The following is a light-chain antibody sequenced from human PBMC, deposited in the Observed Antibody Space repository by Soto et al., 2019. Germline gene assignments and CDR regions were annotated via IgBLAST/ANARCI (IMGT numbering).Light chain of an antibody. Sequence: IVLTPSQDTMSLSPRESATLSCRAIQSVSNNYLAWYQQKSGQAPRRLIYGASTRATGIPARFSGSGSGTEFTLTISSLQSEDFAVYYCQQYNYWLAWTFGQGSKVDIK. J-gene: IGKJ1*01. CDR3: QQYNYWLAWT. CDR1: QSVSNN. V-gene: IGKV3-15*01. CDR2: GAS.